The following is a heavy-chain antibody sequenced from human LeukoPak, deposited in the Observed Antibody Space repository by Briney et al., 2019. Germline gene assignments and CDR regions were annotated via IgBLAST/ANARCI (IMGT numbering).Heavy chain of an antibody. CDR2: INPNSGGT. J-gene: IGHJ4*02. V-gene: IGHV1-2*02. Sequence: GASVRVSCKASGYTFTGYYMHWVRQAPGQGLEWMGWINPNSGGTNYAQKFQGRVTMTRDTSISTAYMELSRLRSDDTAVYYCARDYGGSYSGDYWGQGTLVTVSS. D-gene: IGHD1-26*01. CDR3: ARDYGGSYSGDY. CDR1: GYTFTGYY.